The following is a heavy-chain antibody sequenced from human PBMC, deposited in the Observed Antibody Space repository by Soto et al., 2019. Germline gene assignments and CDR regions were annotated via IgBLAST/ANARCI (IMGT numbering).Heavy chain of an antibody. Sequence: GGSLRLSCAASGFTFSSYAMSWVRQAPGKGLEWVSAISGSGGSTYYADSVKGRFTISRDNSKNTLYLQMNSLRAEDTALYYWAKDSGYYVLDIWGQGTMVTVSS. CDR1: GFTFSSYA. CDR2: ISGSGGST. V-gene: IGHV3-23*01. CDR3: AKDSGYYVLDI. D-gene: IGHD3-10*02. J-gene: IGHJ3*02.